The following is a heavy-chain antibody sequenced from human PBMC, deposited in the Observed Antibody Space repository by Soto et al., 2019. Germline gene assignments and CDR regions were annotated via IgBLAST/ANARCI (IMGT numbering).Heavy chain of an antibody. CDR1: GLKFSDAW. CDR2: IKSLGSGGTT. Sequence: PGGSLRLSCRASGLKFSDAWMSWVRQAPGKGPEWVGRIKSLGSGGTTEYGSSVKGRFAISRDDSRNTLFLQMSSLRTEDTAVYFCSLIHTITFYFDIWGRGPLLT. CDR3: SLIHTITFYFDI. D-gene: IGHD1-20*01. V-gene: IGHV3-15*05. J-gene: IGHJ4*02.